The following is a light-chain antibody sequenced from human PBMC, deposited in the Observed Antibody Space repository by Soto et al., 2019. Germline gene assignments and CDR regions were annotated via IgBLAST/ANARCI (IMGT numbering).Light chain of an antibody. J-gene: IGKJ2*01. CDR3: QQYGTSPPRT. Sequence: EIVLTQSPGTLSLSPGERATLSCRASQSVRGSYLAWYQQKPGQAPRLLIYGAYSRATGIPDRFSGSGSGTGFTSTICRPEPEDVAVYYGQQYGTSPPRTFGQGTTLEIK. CDR1: QSVRGSY. CDR2: GAY. V-gene: IGKV3-20*01.